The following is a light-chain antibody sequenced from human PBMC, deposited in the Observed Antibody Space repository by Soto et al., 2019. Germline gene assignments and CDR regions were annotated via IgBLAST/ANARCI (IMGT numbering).Light chain of an antibody. CDR3: QQYDTLPVT. CDR2: DAS. Sequence: IHMTHSASSLSASLGGIVTITFRASQSISSYLNWYQQKPGKAPKILIYDASNLERGVPSRFSGSGSGTDFTFTISSLQPEDIATYYCQQYDTLPVTFGGGTQLDIK. V-gene: IGKV1-33*01. CDR1: QSISSY. J-gene: IGKJ4*01.